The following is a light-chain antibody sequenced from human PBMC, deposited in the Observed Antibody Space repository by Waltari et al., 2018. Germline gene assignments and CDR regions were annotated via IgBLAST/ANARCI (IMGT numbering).Light chain of an antibody. Sequence: DIQMTQSPSSLSASVGDSVTITCRTSQTISIYLSWYQQKVGKAPKRLIYYASTLPSAVPSRFSGSGSGTEFTLTISSLQPDDFATYCCQHIYYTPLFGQGTPLEIK. V-gene: IGKV1-39*01. CDR2: YAS. CDR3: QHIYYTPL. J-gene: IGKJ5*01. CDR1: QTISIY.